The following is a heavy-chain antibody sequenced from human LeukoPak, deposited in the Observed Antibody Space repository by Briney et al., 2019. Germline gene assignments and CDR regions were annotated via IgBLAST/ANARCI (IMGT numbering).Heavy chain of an antibody. CDR2: IYYSGST. CDR1: GGSISSSSYY. D-gene: IGHD5-12*01. J-gene: IGHJ3*02. V-gene: IGHV4-39*01. CDR3: ARHRSDGYDDDAFDI. Sequence: SETLSLTCTVSGGSISSSSYYWGWIRQPPGKGLKWIGSIYYSGSTYYNPSLKSRVTISVDTSKNQFSLKLSSVTAAGTAVYYCARHRSDGYDDDAFDIWGQGTMVTVSS.